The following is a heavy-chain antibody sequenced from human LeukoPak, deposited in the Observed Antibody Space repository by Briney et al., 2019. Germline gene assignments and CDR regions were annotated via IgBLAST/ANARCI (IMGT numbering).Heavy chain of an antibody. J-gene: IGHJ4*02. D-gene: IGHD6-19*01. CDR2: ISYDGSNK. CDR1: GFTFSSYG. Sequence: GGSLRLSYAASGFTFSSYGMHWVRQAPGKGLEWVAVISYDGSNKYYADSVKGRFTISRDNSKNTLYLQMNSLRAEDTAVYYCAKSGGPGIAVAAAGYFDYWGQGTLVTVSS. CDR3: AKSGGPGIAVAAAGYFDY. V-gene: IGHV3-30*18.